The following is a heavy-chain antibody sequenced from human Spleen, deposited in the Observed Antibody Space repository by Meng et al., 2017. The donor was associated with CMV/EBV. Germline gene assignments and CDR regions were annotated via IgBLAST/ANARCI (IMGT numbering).Heavy chain of an antibody. CDR3: ARVDGGNWVGWFDP. D-gene: IGHD4-23*01. V-gene: IGHV4-34*01. J-gene: IGHJ5*02. Sequence: QRQVQQWGAGLLKPSETLSLHCAVYGGSFSGYYWSWIRQPPGKGLEWMGEINHSGSTNYNPSLKSRVTISVDTSKNQFSLKLSSVTAADTAVYYCARVDGGNWVGWFDPWGQGTLVTVSS. CDR1: GGSFSGYY. CDR2: INHSGST.